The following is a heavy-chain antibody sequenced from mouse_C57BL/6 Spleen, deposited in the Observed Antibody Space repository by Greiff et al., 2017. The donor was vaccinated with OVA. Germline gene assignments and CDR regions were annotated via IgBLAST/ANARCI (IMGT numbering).Heavy chain of an antibody. CDR1: GFTFTDYN. CDR3: ARWCNYVDY. CDR2: INPNNGGT. Sequence: VQLQQSGPELVKPGASVKIPCKASGFTFTDYNMDWVKQSHGKSLEWIGDINPNNGGTNYNQKFKGKATVTVDKSSSTAYMELRSLTAADNAVYYCARWCNYVDYRGQGTTLTVSS. J-gene: IGHJ2*01. V-gene: IGHV1-18*01. D-gene: IGHD1-1*02.